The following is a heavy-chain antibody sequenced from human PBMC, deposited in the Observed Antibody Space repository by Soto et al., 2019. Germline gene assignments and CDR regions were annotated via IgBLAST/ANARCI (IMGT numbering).Heavy chain of an antibody. J-gene: IGHJ5*02. V-gene: IGHV1-46*01. D-gene: IGHD1-1*01. CDR2: INPSGGST. CDR1: GYTFTSYY. CDR3: ARDARDELVELDQNWFDP. Sequence: GASVKVSCKASGYTFTSYYMHWVRQAPGQGLEWMGIINPSGGSTSYAQKFQGRVTMTRDTSTSTVYMELSSLRSEDTAVYYCARDARDELVELDQNWFDPWGQGTLVTVSS.